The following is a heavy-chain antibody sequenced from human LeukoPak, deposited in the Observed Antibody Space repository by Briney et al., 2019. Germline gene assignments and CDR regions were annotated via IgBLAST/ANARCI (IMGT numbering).Heavy chain of an antibody. CDR2: IYTSGST. J-gene: IGHJ3*02. V-gene: IGHV4-61*02. Sequence: SETLSLTCTVSGGSISSGSYYWSWIRQPAGKGLEWIGRIYTSGSTNYNPSLKSRVTISVDTSKNQFSLKLSSVRADDTAVYYCARAQVVVVTGFDAFDIWGQGTMVTVSS. CDR1: GGSISSGSYY. CDR3: ARAQVVVVTGFDAFDI. D-gene: IGHD2-21*02.